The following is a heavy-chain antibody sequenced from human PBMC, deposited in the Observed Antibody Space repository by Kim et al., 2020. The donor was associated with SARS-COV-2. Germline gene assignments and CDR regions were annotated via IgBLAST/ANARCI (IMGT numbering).Heavy chain of an antibody. Sequence: GGSLRLSCSASGFTFSSYAMHWVRQAPGQRLEYVSGISRNGGNTYYAYSVKGRFTISRDNSKNTLSLQMSSLRPEDTAVYKCVKIGYSFGYSDTDYYYGMDVWGLGTTVTVSS. J-gene: IGHJ6*02. D-gene: IGHD5-18*01. V-gene: IGHV3-64D*06. CDR3: VKIGYSFGYSDTDYYYGMDV. CDR1: GFTFSSYA. CDR2: ISRNGGNT.